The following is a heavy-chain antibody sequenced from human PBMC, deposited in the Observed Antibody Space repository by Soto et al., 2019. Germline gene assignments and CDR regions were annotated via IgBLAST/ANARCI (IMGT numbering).Heavy chain of an antibody. CDR3: ATATMVRGVITPDSNWFDP. CDR2: FDPEDGET. CDR1: GYTLTELS. V-gene: IGHV1-24*01. J-gene: IGHJ5*02. D-gene: IGHD3-10*01. Sequence: ASVKVSCKVSGYTLTELSMHWVRQAPGKGLEWMGGFDPEDGETIYAQKFQGRVTMTEDTSTDTAYMELSSLRSEDTAVYYCATATMVRGVITPDSNWFDPWGQGTLVTVSS.